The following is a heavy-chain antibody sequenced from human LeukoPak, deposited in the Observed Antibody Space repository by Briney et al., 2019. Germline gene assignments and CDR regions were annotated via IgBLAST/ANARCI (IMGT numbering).Heavy chain of an antibody. J-gene: IGHJ6*03. CDR2: IKQDGSEK. CDR1: GFTYNSYW. D-gene: IGHD4-11*01. CDR3: ARDGRLFTVTAYYYYMDV. Sequence: QPGGSLRLSCAASGFTYNSYWMSWVRQAPGKGLEWVANIKQDGSEKYYVDSVKGRFTISRDNAKNSLDLQMNSLRAEDTAVYYCARDGRLFTVTAYYYYMDVWGKGTTVTVSS. V-gene: IGHV3-7*01.